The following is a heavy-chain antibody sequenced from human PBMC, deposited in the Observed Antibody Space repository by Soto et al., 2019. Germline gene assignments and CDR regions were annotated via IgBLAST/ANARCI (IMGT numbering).Heavy chain of an antibody. Sequence: QVQLVQSGADMKKPGSSVRVSCKSSGGTFSTYAINWVRQAPGHGLEWMGLIMPLYNKTKYAQNFQGRATITADKSTSTSYMELSGLRSDDTAVYYCARDGVPFLYKNYFDTWGQGTLVAVSS. J-gene: IGHJ5*02. CDR1: GGTFSTYA. CDR2: IMPLYNKT. D-gene: IGHD3-3*01. CDR3: ARDGVPFLYKNYFDT. V-gene: IGHV1-69*06.